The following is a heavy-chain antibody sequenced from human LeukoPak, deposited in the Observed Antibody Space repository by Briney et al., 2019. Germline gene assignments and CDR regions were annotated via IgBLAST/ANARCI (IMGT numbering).Heavy chain of an antibody. V-gene: IGHV3-64*04. CDR2: ISSNGGSS. Sequence: PGGSLRLSCSASGFTFSAYAMNWVRQAPGKGLEYVSGISSNGGSSFYADSVKGRYTLSRDNSENTLYLQMNSLRAEDTAVYYCARVKSTTFAFDIWGQGTMVTVSS. J-gene: IGHJ3*02. CDR3: ARVKSTTFAFDI. D-gene: IGHD4-11*01. CDR1: GFTFSAYA.